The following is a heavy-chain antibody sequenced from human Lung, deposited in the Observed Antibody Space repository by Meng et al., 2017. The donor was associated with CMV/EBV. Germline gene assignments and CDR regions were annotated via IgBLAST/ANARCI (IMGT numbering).Heavy chain of an antibody. Sequence: SETLSLXCAISGDSVSANNAAWNWFRQSPSRGLEWLGRAYYRSKWYTDYAVSVKRRTTINPDTSKNQFSLQLTSVTPEDTAVYYCARGYDNSRDYWGQGTXVTVSS. V-gene: IGHV6-1*01. CDR2: AYYRSKWYT. J-gene: IGHJ4*02. CDR3: ARGYDNSRDY. CDR1: GDSVSANNAA. D-gene: IGHD3-22*01.